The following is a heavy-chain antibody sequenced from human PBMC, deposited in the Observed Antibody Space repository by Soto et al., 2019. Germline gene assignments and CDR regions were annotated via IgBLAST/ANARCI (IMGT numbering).Heavy chain of an antibody. V-gene: IGHV3-72*01. CDR1: GFTLSYHY. CDR2: TRNKANSYTT. D-gene: IGHD3-10*01. J-gene: IGHJ4*02. CDR3: VRTSHYGSGSWNFDS. Sequence: EVQLVASGGGLVQPGRSLRLSCAGAGFTLSYHYMDCVRQAPGTAPEWVCRTRNKANSYTTEYAASVKGRFTASSDPTLNSVYLQMNSLKTEDTAVYYCVRTSHYGSGSWNFDSWGQGTLVTVAS.